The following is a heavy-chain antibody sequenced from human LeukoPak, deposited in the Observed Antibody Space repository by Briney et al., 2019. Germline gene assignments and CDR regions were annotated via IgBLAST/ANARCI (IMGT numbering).Heavy chain of an antibody. Sequence: ASVKVSCKASGYTFTSYAMNWVRQTPGQGLEWMGWINTNTGNPTYAQGFTGRFVFSLDTSVSTAYLQISSLKAEDTAVYYCARIGYYYGSGSYYPGYYYYYYGMDVWGQGTTVTVSS. CDR2: INTNTGNP. CDR1: GYTFTSYA. J-gene: IGHJ6*02. CDR3: ARIGYYYGSGSYYPGYYYYYYGMDV. V-gene: IGHV7-4-1*02. D-gene: IGHD3-10*01.